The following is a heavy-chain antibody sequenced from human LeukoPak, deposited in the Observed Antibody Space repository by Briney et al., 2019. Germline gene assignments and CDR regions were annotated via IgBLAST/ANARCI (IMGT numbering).Heavy chain of an antibody. D-gene: IGHD6-19*01. CDR1: GFTFSNYA. CDR3: TRDEGLVAGIWRALDI. V-gene: IGHV3-23*01. Sequence: PGGSLRLSCAASGFTFSNYAMNWIRQAPGKRLEWVSHITGSGDNSYYTDSVKGRFTLSRDNSKNTLFLQMNSLRAEDTAVYYCTRDEGLVAGIWRALDIWGQGTMVTVSS. CDR2: ITGSGDNS. J-gene: IGHJ3*02.